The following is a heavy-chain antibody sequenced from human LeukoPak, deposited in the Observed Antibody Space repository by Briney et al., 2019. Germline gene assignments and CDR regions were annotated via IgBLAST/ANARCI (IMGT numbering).Heavy chain of an antibody. CDR3: ARDGVSYQLRLRPHWFDP. D-gene: IGHD2-2*01. Sequence: SETLSLTCTVSGGSISSYYWSWIRQPAGKGLEWIGRIYTSGSTNYNPSLKSRVTMSVDTSKNQFSLKLSSVTAADTAVYYCARDGVSYQLRLRPHWFDPWGQGTLVTVSS. CDR1: GGSISSYY. CDR2: IYTSGST. J-gene: IGHJ5*02. V-gene: IGHV4-4*07.